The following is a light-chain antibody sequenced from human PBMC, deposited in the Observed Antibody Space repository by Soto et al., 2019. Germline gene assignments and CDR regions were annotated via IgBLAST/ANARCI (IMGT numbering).Light chain of an antibody. J-gene: IGKJ2*01. CDR2: GAS. Sequence: EIVMTQSPATLSVSPGERATLSCRASQSVSINLAWYQQKPGQAPRLLIYGASTRATGIPARFSGSGSGTAFTLTISSLQSEDFAVYYCQQCNNWPRTFGQGTKLEIK. CDR3: QQCNNWPRT. CDR1: QSVSIN. V-gene: IGKV3-15*01.